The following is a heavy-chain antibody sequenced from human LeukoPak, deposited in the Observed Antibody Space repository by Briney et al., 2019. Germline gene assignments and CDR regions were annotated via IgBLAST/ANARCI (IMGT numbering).Heavy chain of an antibody. J-gene: IGHJ4*02. CDR2: ISNNGGYT. D-gene: IGHD2-15*01. V-gene: IGHV3-23*01. Sequence: PGGSLRLSCAASEFTFSSYSMNWVRQAPGKGLEWVSAISNNGGYTYYADSVQGRFTISRDNSKSTLRLQMNSLRAEDTAVYYCAKQLGYCSDGSCYFPYWGQGTLVTVSS. CDR3: AKQLGYCSDGSCYFPY. CDR1: EFTFSSYS.